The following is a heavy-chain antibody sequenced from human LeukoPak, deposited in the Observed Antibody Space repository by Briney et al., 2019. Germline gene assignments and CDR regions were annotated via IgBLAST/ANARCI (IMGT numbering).Heavy chain of an antibody. CDR3: LRYCYDSSDRDY. V-gene: IGHV3-73*01. CDR1: GFTFSGSA. Sequence: GGSLRLSCAASGFTFSGSAMHWVRQASGKGLEWVGRIRSKANSYATAYAASVKGRFTISRDDSKNTAYLQMNSLKTEDTAVYYCLRYCYDSSDRDYWGQGTLVTVSS. CDR2: IRSKANSYAT. J-gene: IGHJ4*02. D-gene: IGHD3-22*01.